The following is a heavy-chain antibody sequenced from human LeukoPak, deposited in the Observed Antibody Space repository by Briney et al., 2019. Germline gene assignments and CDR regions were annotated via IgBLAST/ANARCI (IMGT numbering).Heavy chain of an antibody. CDR3: ARDGDRSPYYDSSGYLDY. Sequence: ASVKVSCKASGYTFTSYYMHWVRQAPGQGLEWMGIINPSGGSTSYAQKFQGRVTMTRDTSTSTVYMELSSLRSEDTAVYYCARDGDRSPYYDSSGYLDYWGQGTLVTVSS. J-gene: IGHJ4*02. V-gene: IGHV1-46*01. D-gene: IGHD3-22*01. CDR1: GYTFTSYY. CDR2: INPSGGST.